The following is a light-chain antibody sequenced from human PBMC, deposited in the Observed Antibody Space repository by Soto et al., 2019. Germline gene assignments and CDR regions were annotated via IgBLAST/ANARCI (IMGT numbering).Light chain of an antibody. CDR1: SSNIGSNY. J-gene: IGLJ2*01. CDR3: AAWDDSLSGVV. Sequence: QSVLTQPPSASGTPGQRVTISCSGSSSNIGSNYVYWYQQLPGTAPKLLIYWNNHRPSGVPDRFSGSKSGTSAALAISGLRSEDEADDYCAAWDDSLSGVVFGGGTKLTVL. CDR2: WNN. V-gene: IGLV1-47*01.